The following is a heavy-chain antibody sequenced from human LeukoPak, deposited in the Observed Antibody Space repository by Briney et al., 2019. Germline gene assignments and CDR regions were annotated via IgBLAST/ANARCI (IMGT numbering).Heavy chain of an antibody. J-gene: IGHJ2*01. CDR2: MNPNSGST. D-gene: IGHD3-22*01. Sequence: GASVKVSCTASGYTFTIYDIHWVRQATGQGLEWMGWMNPNSGSTGYAQRFRGRLTMTRNTSINTAYMELSSLTSEDTAVYYCAKVGRDSSGFWYFDLWGRGTLVTVSS. CDR1: GYTFTIYD. V-gene: IGHV1-8*01. CDR3: AKVGRDSSGFWYFDL.